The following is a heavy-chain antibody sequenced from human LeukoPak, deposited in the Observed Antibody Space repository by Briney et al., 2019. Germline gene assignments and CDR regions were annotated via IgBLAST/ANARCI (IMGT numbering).Heavy chain of an antibody. V-gene: IGHV4-39*07. CDR2: IYYSGST. CDR3: AKRVERYMDV. D-gene: IGHD5-24*01. J-gene: IGHJ6*03. Sequence: PSETLSLTCTVSGGSISTSSYYWGWIRQSPGKGLEWIGTIYYSGSTYYNPSLKSRVTMSVDTSKNQFSLKLSSVTAADTAVYYCAKRVERYMDVWGKGTTVTVSS. CDR1: GGSISTSSYY.